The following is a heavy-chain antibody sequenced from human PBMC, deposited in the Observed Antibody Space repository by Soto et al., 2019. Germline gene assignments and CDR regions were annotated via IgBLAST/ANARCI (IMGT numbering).Heavy chain of an antibody. V-gene: IGHV3-23*01. CDR1: GFTFSSYA. CDR2: ISGSGGST. D-gene: IGHD6-6*01. CDR3: AKMAYSSSSGGGEEALDY. J-gene: IGHJ4*02. Sequence: PGGSLRLSCAASGFTFSSYAMSWVRQAPGKGLEWVSAISGSGGSTYYADSVKGRFTISRDNSKNTLYLQMNSLRAEDTAVYYCAKMAYSSSSGGGEEALDYWGQGTLVTVSS.